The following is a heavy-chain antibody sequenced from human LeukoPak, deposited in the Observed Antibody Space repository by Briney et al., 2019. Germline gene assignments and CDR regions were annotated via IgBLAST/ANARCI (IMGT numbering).Heavy chain of an antibody. CDR1: GGSFSGYY. V-gene: IGHV4-34*01. CDR3: ARAFGCSGGSCYRFFDY. Sequence: SETLSLTCAVYGGSFSGYYWSWIRQPPGKGLEWIGEINHSGSTYYNPSLKSRVTISVDTSKNQFSLKLNSVTAADTAVYYCARAFGCSGGSCYRFFDYWGQGTLVTVSS. J-gene: IGHJ4*02. CDR2: INHSGST. D-gene: IGHD2-15*01.